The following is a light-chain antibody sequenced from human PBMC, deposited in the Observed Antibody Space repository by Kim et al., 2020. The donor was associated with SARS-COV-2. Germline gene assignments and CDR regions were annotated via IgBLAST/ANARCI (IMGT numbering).Light chain of an antibody. CDR1: QDVSTY. V-gene: IGKV1-16*01. J-gene: IGKJ5*01. Sequence: ASVGDSVSITCRASQDVSTYLAWFQQNPGKAPKSLIYGASILQSGLPSRFSGRGSGTNFTLTISNLQPEDFATYYCQQYNTFPITFGQGTRLEIK. CDR2: GAS. CDR3: QQYNTFPIT.